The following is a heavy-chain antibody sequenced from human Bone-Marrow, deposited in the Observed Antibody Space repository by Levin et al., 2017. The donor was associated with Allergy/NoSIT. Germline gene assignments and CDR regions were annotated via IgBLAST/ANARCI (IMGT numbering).Heavy chain of an antibody. Sequence: GGSLRLSCAASGFTFSSYSMNWVRQAPGKGLEWVSSISSSSSYIYYADSVKGRFTISRDNAKNSLYLQMNSLRAEDTAVYYCARVVGYCSSTSCFYNWFDPWGQGTLVTVSS. CDR3: ARVVGYCSSTSCFYNWFDP. CDR2: ISSSSSYI. D-gene: IGHD2-2*01. J-gene: IGHJ5*02. V-gene: IGHV3-21*01. CDR1: GFTFSSYS.